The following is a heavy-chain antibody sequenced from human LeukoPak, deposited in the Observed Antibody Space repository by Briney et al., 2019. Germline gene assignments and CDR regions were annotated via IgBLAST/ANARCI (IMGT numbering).Heavy chain of an antibody. J-gene: IGHJ4*02. CDR3: ARDTYDSSGYPDY. CDR1: GGSISSSIYY. CDR2: VFYNGAT. D-gene: IGHD3-22*01. V-gene: IGHV4-39*07. Sequence: SETLSLTCIVSGGSISSSIYYWAWVRQPPGKGLEWIGTVFYNGATQYSPSLRSRVTISIDTSTNQFSLKLTSVTAADTALYYCARDTYDSSGYPDYWGQGTLVTVSS.